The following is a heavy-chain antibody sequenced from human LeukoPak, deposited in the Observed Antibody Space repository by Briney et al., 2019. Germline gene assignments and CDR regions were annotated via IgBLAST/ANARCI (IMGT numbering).Heavy chain of an antibody. Sequence: GGSLRLSCAASGFTFSGSAIHWVRQASGKGLEWVGRIRDKANNYATAYIASVKGRFTISRDDSKNTAYLQMSSLKTEDTDVYYCTRWDCTTTGCYPFDYWGQGTLVTVSS. CDR3: TRWDCTTTGCYPFDY. V-gene: IGHV3-73*01. CDR2: IRDKANNYAT. J-gene: IGHJ4*02. D-gene: IGHD2-2*01. CDR1: GFTFSGSA.